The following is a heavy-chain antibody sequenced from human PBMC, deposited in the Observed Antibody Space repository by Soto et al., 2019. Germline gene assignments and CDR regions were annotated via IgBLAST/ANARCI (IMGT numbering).Heavy chain of an antibody. J-gene: IGHJ4*02. V-gene: IGHV3-72*01. Sequence: EVQLVESGGGLVQPGGSLRLSCAASGFTFSDHYMVWVRQAPGKGLEWVGRSKNKADSYTTEYAASVKGRFTISRDGSKNSLFLQMNSLKNEDTAVYYCTVWGSGNDFGAAWGQGILVTVSS. CDR2: SKNKADSYTT. D-gene: IGHD3-10*01. CDR3: TVWGSGNDFGAA. CDR1: GFTFSDHY.